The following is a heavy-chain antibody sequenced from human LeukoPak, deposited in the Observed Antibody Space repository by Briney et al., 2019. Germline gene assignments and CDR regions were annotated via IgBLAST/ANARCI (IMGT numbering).Heavy chain of an antibody. J-gene: IGHJ5*02. V-gene: IGHV4-4*07. CDR2: IYPSGGT. Sequence: SETLSLTCTVSGDSMNNFYWSWIRQPAGRALEWIGRIYPSGGTNYNPSLKSRVTLSVDTSKNQFSLKVRSVTAADTAVYYCARVVGVADSWFDPWGQGTLVTVSS. CDR1: GDSMNNFY. CDR3: ARVVGVADSWFDP. D-gene: IGHD5-12*01.